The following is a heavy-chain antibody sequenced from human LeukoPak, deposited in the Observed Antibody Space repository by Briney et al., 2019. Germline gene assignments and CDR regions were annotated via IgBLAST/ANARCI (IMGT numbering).Heavy chain of an antibody. CDR3: ARENLVH. D-gene: IGHD1-14*01. J-gene: IGHJ4*02. CDR2: IYTGGIT. Sequence: GGSLRLSCAASGFIVSDSYMSWVRQAPGRGLEWVSVIYTGGITKYADSVKGRFTISRDNSKSTVYLQMNNLSDEDIGVYFCARENLVHWGQGTLVIVSS. V-gene: IGHV3-66*01. CDR1: GFIVSDSY.